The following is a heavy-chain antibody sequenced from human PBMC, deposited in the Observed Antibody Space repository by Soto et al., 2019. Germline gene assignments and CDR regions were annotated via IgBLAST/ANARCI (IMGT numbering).Heavy chain of an antibody. Sequence: GASVKVSCKASGYTFSSYTISWVRQAPGQGLEWMGRIIPIFGTTYYAQKFQGRATIIADKSTTTAYLEMSSLRSEDTAIYYCARVEAVAGLYNYHGLDVWGQGTAVTVSS. J-gene: IGHJ6*02. D-gene: IGHD6-19*01. CDR3: ARVEAVAGLYNYHGLDV. V-gene: IGHV1-69*08. CDR1: GYTFSSYT. CDR2: IIPIFGTT.